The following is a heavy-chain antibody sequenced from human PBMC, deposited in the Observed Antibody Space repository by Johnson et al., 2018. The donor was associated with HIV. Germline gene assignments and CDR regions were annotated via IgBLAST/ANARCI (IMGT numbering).Heavy chain of an antibody. CDR3: VRDDGSDYEAFDI. CDR1: GFTFSSYA. D-gene: IGHD2-21*01. CDR2: IKQDGSEK. V-gene: IGHV3-7*05. Sequence: VQLVESGGGVIQPGRSLRLSCAASGFTFSSYAMHWVRQAPGGGLEWVADIKQDGSEKYYMDSVKGRFTISRDNAKKSLYLQMNSLRAEDTAVYYCVRDDGSDYEAFDIWGQGTLVAVSS. J-gene: IGHJ3*02.